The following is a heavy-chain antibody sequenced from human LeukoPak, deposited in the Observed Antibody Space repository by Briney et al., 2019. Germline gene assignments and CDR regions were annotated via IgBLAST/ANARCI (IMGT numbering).Heavy chain of an antibody. D-gene: IGHD5-12*01. J-gene: IGHJ4*02. V-gene: IGHV3-23*01. CDR1: GFTFSNYA. CDR3: AKGLYGYDFDY. CDR2: ISASGGST. Sequence: PGGSLRLSCAASGFTFSNYAMSWVRQAPGKGLEWASSISASGGSTYYADSVKGRFTISRDNSKNTLYLQLNSLRAEDTAVYYCAKGLYGYDFDYWGQGALVTVSS.